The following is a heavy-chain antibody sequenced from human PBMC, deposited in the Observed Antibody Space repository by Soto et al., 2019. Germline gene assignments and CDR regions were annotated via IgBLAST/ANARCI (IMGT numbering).Heavy chain of an antibody. Sequence: ASVKVSCKTSGYTFTNFDINWVRQAAGQGLEWMGWVSPTSGRTGHAQKFQGRVTMTKNTSTSTAYMEMSRLTSEDTAVYYCTRTRPHWGEFDYWGQGTPVTVSS. J-gene: IGHJ4*02. D-gene: IGHD7-27*01. CDR1: GYTFTNFD. CDR2: VSPTSGRT. CDR3: TRTRPHWGEFDY. V-gene: IGHV1-8*01.